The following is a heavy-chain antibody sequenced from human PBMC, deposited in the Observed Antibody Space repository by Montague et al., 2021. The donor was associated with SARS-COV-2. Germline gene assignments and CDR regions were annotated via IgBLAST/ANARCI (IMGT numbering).Heavy chain of an antibody. V-gene: IGHV4-34*01. CDR2: INQSGST. J-gene: IGHJ4*02. CDR3: ARDVGWYSSSWFDY. Sequence: SETLSLTCAVYGGSFSGYYWSWIRQPPGKGLEWIGEINQSGSTNXNPSLKSRVTLSVDTSKKQFSLKLSSLTAADTAVYYCARDVGWYSSSWFDYWGQGTLVTVSS. CDR1: GGSFSGYY. D-gene: IGHD6-13*01.